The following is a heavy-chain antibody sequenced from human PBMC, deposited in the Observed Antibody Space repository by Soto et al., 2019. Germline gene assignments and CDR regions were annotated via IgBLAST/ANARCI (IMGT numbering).Heavy chain of an antibody. J-gene: IGHJ6*02. CDR1: GFTFSSYA. CDR2: ISSSSSYI. V-gene: IGHV3-21*01. Sequence: PGGSLILSCAASGFTFSSYAMSWVRQAPGKGLEWVSSISSSSSYIYYADSVKGRFTISRDNAKKSLYLQMNSLRVEDTAVYYCARTYCSGGSCYGYYYYYYYGMDVWGQGTTVTVSS. CDR3: ARTYCSGGSCYGYYYYYYYGMDV. D-gene: IGHD2-15*01.